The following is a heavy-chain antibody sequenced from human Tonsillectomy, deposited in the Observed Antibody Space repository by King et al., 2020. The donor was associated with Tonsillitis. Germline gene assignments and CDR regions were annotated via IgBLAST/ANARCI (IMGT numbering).Heavy chain of an antibody. J-gene: IGHJ4*02. V-gene: IGHV3-74*01. CDR1: GFTFSSYW. CDR2: INSDGSST. Sequence: VQLVESGGGLVQPGGSLRLSCAASGFTFSSYWMHWVRQAPGKGLVWVSLINSDGSSTNYADSVKGRFTISRDNAKNTLYLQMNSLRAEDTAVYYCSYYGSGSDGYWGQGTLVTVSS. CDR3: SYYGSGSDGY. D-gene: IGHD3-10*01.